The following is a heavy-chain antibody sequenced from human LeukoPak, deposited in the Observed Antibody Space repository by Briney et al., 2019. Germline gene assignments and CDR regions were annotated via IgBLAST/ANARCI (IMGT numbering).Heavy chain of an antibody. CDR2: IRQDGDTK. D-gene: IGHD6-13*01. J-gene: IGHJ4*02. CDR1: GFPFNSYW. CDR3: ARSLHYGTTWYGRSDF. Sequence: GGSLRLSCAASGFPFNSYWMTWIRQAPGKGLEWVANIRQDGDTKYYVDAVKGRFTISRDNAINSLYLQMNSIRYKNRGSYYFARSLHYGTTWYGRSDFWGQGRLVTVSS. V-gene: IGHV3-7*03.